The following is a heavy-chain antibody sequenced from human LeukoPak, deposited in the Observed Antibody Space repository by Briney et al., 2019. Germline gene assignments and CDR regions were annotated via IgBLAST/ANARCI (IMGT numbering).Heavy chain of an antibody. J-gene: IGHJ4*02. CDR2: IWYDGSNK. CDR1: GFTFSSDG. Sequence: PGRSLRLSCAASGFTFSSDGMHWVRQAPGKGLEWVAGIWYDGSNKYYADSVKGRFTIARDNSKNTLYLQMNSLRAEDTAVYYCASTSGWYEPIDYWGQGTLVTVSS. D-gene: IGHD6-19*01. CDR3: ASTSGWYEPIDY. V-gene: IGHV3-33*01.